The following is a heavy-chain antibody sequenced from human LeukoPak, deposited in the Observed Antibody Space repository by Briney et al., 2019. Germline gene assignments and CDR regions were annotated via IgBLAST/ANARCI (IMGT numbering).Heavy chain of an antibody. D-gene: IGHD2-2*02. V-gene: IGHV4-31*03. CDR2: IYYSGST. CDR3: AREVIVPAAIRPKYYFDY. CDR1: GGSISSGGYS. Sequence: SQTLSLTCTVSGGSISSGGYSWSWIRQHPGKGLEWIGHIYYSGSTYYNPSLKSRVTISVDTSKNQFSLKLSSVTAADTAVYYCAREVIVPAAIRPKYYFDYWGQGTLVTVSS. J-gene: IGHJ4*02.